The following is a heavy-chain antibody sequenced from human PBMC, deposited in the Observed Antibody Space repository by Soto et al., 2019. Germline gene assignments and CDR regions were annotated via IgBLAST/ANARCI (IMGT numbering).Heavy chain of an antibody. V-gene: IGHV3-23*01. J-gene: IGHJ4*02. CDR3: AKDLCCSGDSCYNLDY. CDR1: GFTFSSYA. Sequence: GGSLRLSCAASGFTFSSYAMSWVRQAPGKGLEWVSAISGSGGSTYYADSVKGRFTISRDNSKNTLYLQMNSLRAEDTAVYYCAKDLCCSGDSCYNLDYWGQRTLVTVSS. CDR2: ISGSGGST. D-gene: IGHD2-15*01.